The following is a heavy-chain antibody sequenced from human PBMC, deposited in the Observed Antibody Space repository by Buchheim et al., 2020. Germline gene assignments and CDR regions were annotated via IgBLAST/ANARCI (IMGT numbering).Heavy chain of an antibody. CDR1: GGTFSSYS. J-gene: IGHJ6*02. CDR3: ARGSYDILTDTYYYYGMDV. D-gene: IGHD3-9*01. V-gene: IGHV1-69*04. Sequence: QVQLVQSGAEVKKPGSSVKVSCKASGGTFSSYSISWVRQAPGQGLEWMGRIIPILGIANYAQKFQGRVTITADKSTSTAYMELSILRSVDTAVYYCARGSYDILTDTYYYYGMDVWGQGTT. CDR2: IIPILGIA.